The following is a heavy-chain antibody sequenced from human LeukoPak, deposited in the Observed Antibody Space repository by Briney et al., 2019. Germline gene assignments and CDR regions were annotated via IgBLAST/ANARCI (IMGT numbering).Heavy chain of an antibody. V-gene: IGHV3-7*01. CDR1: GFTFRSYW. CDR2: IKQDGSEK. CDR3: ARDGGPFDY. Sequence: GGSLRLSCAASGFTFRSYWMSWVRQAPGKGLEWVANIKQDGSEKYYVDSVKGRFTISRDNATKSLYLQMNSLRAENTAVYYCARDGGPFDYWGQGTLVTVSS. J-gene: IGHJ4*02. D-gene: IGHD2-15*01.